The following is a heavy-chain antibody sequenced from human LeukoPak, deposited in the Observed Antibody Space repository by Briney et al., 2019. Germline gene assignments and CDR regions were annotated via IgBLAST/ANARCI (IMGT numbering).Heavy chain of an antibody. J-gene: IGHJ6*03. Sequence: SETLSLTCTVSGGSISSYYWSWIRQPPGKGLEWIGYIYYSGSTNYNPSLKSRVTISVDTSKNQFSLKLGSVTAADTAVYYCARGVEMATIPYYYYMDVWGKGTTVTVSS. D-gene: IGHD5-24*01. CDR3: ARGVEMATIPYYYYMDV. CDR1: GGSISSYY. CDR2: IYYSGST. V-gene: IGHV4-59*01.